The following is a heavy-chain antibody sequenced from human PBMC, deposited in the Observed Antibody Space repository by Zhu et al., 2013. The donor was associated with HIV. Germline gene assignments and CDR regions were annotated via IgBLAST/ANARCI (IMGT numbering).Heavy chain of an antibody. CDR2: MNPDSDNS. D-gene: IGHD6-6*01. J-gene: IGHJ4*02. CDR1: GYIFTSFE. CDR3: ATAGRPEILNY. V-gene: IGHV1-8*01. Sequence: QVQLVQSGAEVKKPGASVKVSCKASGYIFTSFEINWVRQATGQGLEWMGWMNPDSDNSGYAHKFQGRITMTRNTSISTAYMELSSLRSEDTAVYYCATAGRPEILNYWGQGTLVTVSP.